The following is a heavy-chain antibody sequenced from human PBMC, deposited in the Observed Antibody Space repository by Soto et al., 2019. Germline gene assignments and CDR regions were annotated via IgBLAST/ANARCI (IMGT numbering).Heavy chain of an antibody. J-gene: IGHJ4*02. CDR2: IYPNSGGT. CDR3: ARGDIVVVVAATWSFDY. D-gene: IGHD2-15*01. CDR1: GYTFTGYY. Sequence: QVQLVQSGAEVKKPGASVKVSCKASGYTFTGYYMHWVRQAPGQGLEWMGWIYPNSGGTNYAQKFQGRVTMTRDTSISTAYMELSRLRSDDTAVYYCARGDIVVVVAATWSFDYWGQGTLVTVSS. V-gene: IGHV1-2*02.